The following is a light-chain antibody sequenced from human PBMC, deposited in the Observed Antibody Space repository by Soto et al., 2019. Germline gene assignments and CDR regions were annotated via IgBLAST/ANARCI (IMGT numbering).Light chain of an antibody. CDR2: EGN. Sequence: QSVLTQPASVSGSPGQSITISCTGTSGDIGTYYLVSWYQQHPGRAPKLIIFEGNKRPSGVSNRFSASKSGNTASLPISGLQAEDEADYHCCSYAGRSTVICGGGTKLTVL. CDR1: SGDIGTYYL. CDR3: CSYAGRSTVI. V-gene: IGLV2-23*01. J-gene: IGLJ2*01.